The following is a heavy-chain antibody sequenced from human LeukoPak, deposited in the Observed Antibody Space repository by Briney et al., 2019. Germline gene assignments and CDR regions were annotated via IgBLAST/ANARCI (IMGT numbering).Heavy chain of an antibody. Sequence: GESLKISCKGSGYKFNAYWIAWVRQLPGKGLEWMGIIYPDDSDTRYSPSFQGQVTISADKSVSIAYLQWSSLKASDTAMYYCARPNITSYYDSRGYDAFDVWGQGTMVIVPS. CDR3: ARPNITSYYDSRGYDAFDV. D-gene: IGHD3-22*01. J-gene: IGHJ3*01. V-gene: IGHV5-51*01. CDR1: GYKFNAYW. CDR2: IYPDDSDT.